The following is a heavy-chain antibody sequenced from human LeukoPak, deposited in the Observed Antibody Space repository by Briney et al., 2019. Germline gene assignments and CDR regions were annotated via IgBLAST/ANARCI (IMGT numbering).Heavy chain of an antibody. Sequence: ASVKVSCKASGYIFTSYYMHWVRQAPGQGLEWMGIINPSGGSTSYAQKFQGRVTMTRDTSKNQFSLKLSSVTAADTAVYYCASLWPYQLSAFDIWGQGTLVTVSS. J-gene: IGHJ3*02. V-gene: IGHV1-46*01. CDR2: INPSGGST. D-gene: IGHD2-2*01. CDR3: ASLWPYQLSAFDI. CDR1: GYIFTSYY.